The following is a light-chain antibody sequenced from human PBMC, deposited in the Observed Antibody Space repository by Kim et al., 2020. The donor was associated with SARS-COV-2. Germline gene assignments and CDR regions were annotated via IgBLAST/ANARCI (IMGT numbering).Light chain of an antibody. CDR1: QSVSSY. CDR3: QQRSNWPPRLT. J-gene: IGKJ4*01. Sequence: PGERATRSCKTSQSVSSYLAWYPQKPGQAPRLLIYDASNRATGIPARFSGSGSGTDFTLTISSLEPEDFAVYYCQQRSNWPPRLTFGGGTKVDIK. V-gene: IGKV3-11*01. CDR2: DAS.